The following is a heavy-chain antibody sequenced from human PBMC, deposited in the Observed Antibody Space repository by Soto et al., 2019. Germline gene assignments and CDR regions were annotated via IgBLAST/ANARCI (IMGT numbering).Heavy chain of an antibody. D-gene: IGHD2-21*02. CDR3: ARKPPPFTVVTHYYGMDV. J-gene: IGHJ6*02. CDR2: ISAYNGNT. V-gene: IGHV1-18*01. Sequence: QVQLVQSGAEVKKPGASVKVSCKASGYTFTSYGISWVRQAPGQGLEWMGWISAYNGNTNYAQKLQGRVTMTTDTATSTAYMELRSLRSDDTAVYYCARKPPPFTVVTHYYGMDVWGQGTTVTVSS. CDR1: GYTFTSYG.